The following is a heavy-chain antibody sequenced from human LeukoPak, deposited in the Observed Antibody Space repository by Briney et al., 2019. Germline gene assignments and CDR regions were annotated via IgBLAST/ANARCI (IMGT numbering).Heavy chain of an antibody. J-gene: IGHJ1*01. CDR2: ISYDESNK. D-gene: IGHD4-17*01. V-gene: IGHV3-30-3*01. CDR1: GLTFSSYA. Sequence: GGSLRLSCAASGLTFSSYAMHWVRQAPGKGLEWVAVISYDESNKYYADSVKGRFTISRDNSKNTLYLQMNSLRAEDTAVYYCAGSTDDAEYFQHWGQGTLVTVSS. CDR3: AGSTDDAEYFQH.